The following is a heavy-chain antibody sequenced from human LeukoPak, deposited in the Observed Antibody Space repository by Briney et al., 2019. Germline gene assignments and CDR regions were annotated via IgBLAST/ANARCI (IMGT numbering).Heavy chain of an antibody. CDR2: ISYDGSNK. V-gene: IGHV3-30*03. J-gene: IGHJ4*02. CDR1: GFTFSSYG. Sequence: PGRSLRLSCAASGFTFSSYGMHWVRQAPGKGLEWVAVISYDGSNKYYADSVKGRFTISRDNSKNTLYLQMNSLRAEDTAVYYCARGHPFDYWGQGTLVTVSS. CDR3: ARGHPFDY.